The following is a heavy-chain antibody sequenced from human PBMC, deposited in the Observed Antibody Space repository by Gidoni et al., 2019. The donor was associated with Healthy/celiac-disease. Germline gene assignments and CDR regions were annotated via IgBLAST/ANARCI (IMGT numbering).Heavy chain of an antibody. Sequence: EVQLVESGGGLVQPGGSLRLSCAASGFTFSSYSMNWVRQAPGKGLEWVSYISSSSSTIYYADSVKGRFTISRDNAKNSLYLQMNSLRAEDTAVYYCARRVDIVPYDTAFDIWGQGTMVTVSS. D-gene: IGHD5-12*01. CDR2: ISSSSSTI. CDR3: ARRVDIVPYDTAFDI. V-gene: IGHV3-48*01. J-gene: IGHJ3*02. CDR1: GFTFSSYS.